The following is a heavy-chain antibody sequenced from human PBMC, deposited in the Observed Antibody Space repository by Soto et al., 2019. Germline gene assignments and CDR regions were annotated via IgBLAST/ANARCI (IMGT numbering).Heavy chain of an antibody. V-gene: IGHV1-8*01. J-gene: IGHJ4*02. D-gene: IGHD6-19*01. CDR1: GYTFTSYD. Sequence: ASVKVSCKASGYTFTSYDINWVRQATGQGLEWMGWMNPNIGNTGYAQKFQCRVTMTRNTSISTAYMELSSLRSEVTAVYYCARAREAVAGNDYWGQGTLVTVSS. CDR3: ARAREAVAGNDY. CDR2: MNPNIGNT.